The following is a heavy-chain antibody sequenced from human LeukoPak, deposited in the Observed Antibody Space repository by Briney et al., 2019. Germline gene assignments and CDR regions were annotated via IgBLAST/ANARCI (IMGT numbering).Heavy chain of an antibody. CDR3: ARFSGSGWSIYYFDY. CDR2: IYPGDSET. Sequence: GESLKISCKGSGYSFSSDWIGWVRQMPGKGLEWMGIIYPGDSETRYSPSFQGQVTISADKSISTAYLQWSSLKASDTAMYYCARFSGSGWSIYYFDYWGQGTLVAVSS. D-gene: IGHD6-19*01. V-gene: IGHV5-51*01. CDR1: GYSFSSDW. J-gene: IGHJ4*02.